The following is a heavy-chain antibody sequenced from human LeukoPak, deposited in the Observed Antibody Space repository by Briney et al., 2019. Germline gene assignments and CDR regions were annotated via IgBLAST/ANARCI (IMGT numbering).Heavy chain of an antibody. CDR2: IYSDNT. Sequence: GGSLRLSCTVSGFTVSSNSMSWVRQAPGKGLEWVSFIYSDNTHYSDSVKGRSTISGDNSKNTLYLQMNSLRAEDTAVYYRARRAGAYSHPYDYWGQGTLVTVSS. CDR3: ARRAGAYSHPYDY. D-gene: IGHD4/OR15-4a*01. CDR1: GFTVSSNS. V-gene: IGHV3-53*01. J-gene: IGHJ4*02.